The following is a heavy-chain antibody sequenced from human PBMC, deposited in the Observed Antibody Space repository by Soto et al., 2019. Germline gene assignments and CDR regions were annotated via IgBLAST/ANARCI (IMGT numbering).Heavy chain of an antibody. D-gene: IGHD1-26*01. V-gene: IGHV1-3*01. J-gene: IGHJ3*02. Sequence: KFQGRVTITRDTSASTAYMELSSVTAAETAVYYCARHGITGSYYDAFDIWGQGTMVTVSS. CDR3: ARHGITGSYYDAFDI.